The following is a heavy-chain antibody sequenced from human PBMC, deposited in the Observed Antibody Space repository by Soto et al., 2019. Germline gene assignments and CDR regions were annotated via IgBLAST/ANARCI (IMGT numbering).Heavy chain of an antibody. CDR2: ISGSGGST. V-gene: IGHV3-23*01. CDR3: AKDPVVVVVAATENWFDP. D-gene: IGHD2-15*01. CDR1: GFTFSSYA. Sequence: GESLRLSCAASGFTFSSYAMSWVRQAPGKGLEWVSAISGSGGSTYYADSVKGRFTISRDNSKNTLYLQMNSLRAEDTAVYYCAKDPVVVVVAATENWFDPWGQGTLVTVSS. J-gene: IGHJ5*02.